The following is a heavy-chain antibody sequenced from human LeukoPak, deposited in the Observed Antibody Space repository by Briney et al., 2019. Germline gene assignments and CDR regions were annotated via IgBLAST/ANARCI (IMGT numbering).Heavy chain of an antibody. J-gene: IGHJ3*02. D-gene: IGHD2-2*01. Sequence: GGSLRLSCAASGFTFSGYDMHWVRQAPGKGLEWVTFIRYDGSNKYYADSVRGRFTISRDNSKNTLYLQMNSLRVEDTAVYYCARESTSSLGGAFDIWGQGTMVTVSS. CDR1: GFTFSGYD. V-gene: IGHV3-30*02. CDR2: IRYDGSNK. CDR3: ARESTSSLGGAFDI.